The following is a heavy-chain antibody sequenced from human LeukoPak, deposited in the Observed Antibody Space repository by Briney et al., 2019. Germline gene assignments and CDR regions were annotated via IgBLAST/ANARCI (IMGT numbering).Heavy chain of an antibody. CDR3: ARHASGGYSYGYFDY. Sequence: GESLKISCKGSGYSFTSYWIGWVRQMPGKGLEWMGIIYPGDSDTRYSPSFQGQVTISADKSISTAYLQWSSLKASNTAMYYCARHASGGYSYGYFDYWGQGTLVTVSS. D-gene: IGHD5-18*01. CDR2: IYPGDSDT. J-gene: IGHJ4*02. V-gene: IGHV5-51*01. CDR1: GYSFTSYW.